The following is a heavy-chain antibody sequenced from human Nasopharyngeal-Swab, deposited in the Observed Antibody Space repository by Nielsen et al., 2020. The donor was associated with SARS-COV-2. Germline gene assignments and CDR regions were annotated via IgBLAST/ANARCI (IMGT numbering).Heavy chain of an antibody. D-gene: IGHD3-22*01. Sequence: GESLKISCAASGFTFSSYGMHWVRQAPGKGLEWVTVISYDGSKKYYVDSVKGRFTISRDNSKNTLYLQMNSLRAEDTAVYYCARYDDYYDSSGYAYWGQGTLVTVSS. CDR1: GFTFSSYG. CDR3: ARYDDYYDSSGYAY. CDR2: ISYDGSKK. J-gene: IGHJ4*02. V-gene: IGHV3-30*03.